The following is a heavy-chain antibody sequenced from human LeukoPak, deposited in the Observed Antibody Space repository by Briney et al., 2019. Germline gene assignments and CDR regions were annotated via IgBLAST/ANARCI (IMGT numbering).Heavy chain of an antibody. D-gene: IGHD1-1*01. J-gene: IGHJ6*03. CDR1: GFTFSSYS. Sequence: GGSLRLSCAASGFTFSSYSMNWVRRAPGKGLEWVANIKQDGSEKYYVDSVKGRFTISRDNAKNSLYLQMNSLRAEDTAVYYCARDWNDYMDVWGKGTTVTVSS. CDR2: IKQDGSEK. V-gene: IGHV3-7*01. CDR3: ARDWNDYMDV.